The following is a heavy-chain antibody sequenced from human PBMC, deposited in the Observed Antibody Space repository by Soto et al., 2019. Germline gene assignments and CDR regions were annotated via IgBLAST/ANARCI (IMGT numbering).Heavy chain of an antibody. D-gene: IGHD1-1*01. V-gene: IGHV3-30*03. J-gene: IGHJ4*02. CDR2: ISYDGSNE. CDR1: GFTFSNYG. Sequence: PGGSLRLSCEASGFTFSNYGTHWVRQAPGEGLEGVAQISYDGSNEHYADSVKGRFTISRDNSKNTLYLQMNSLRAEDTAVYSCARDDRQRWSQPNYWGQGTLVTVSS. CDR3: ARDDRQRWSQPNY.